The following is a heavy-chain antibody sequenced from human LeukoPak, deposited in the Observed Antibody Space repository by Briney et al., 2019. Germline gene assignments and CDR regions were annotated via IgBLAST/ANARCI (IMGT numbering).Heavy chain of an antibody. V-gene: IGHV4-34*01. CDR3: SMDSSGYYYTASDY. D-gene: IGHD3-22*01. CDR1: GGSFSGYY. CDR2: INHSGST. Sequence: PSETLSLTCAVYGGSFSGYYWSWIRQPPGKGLDWIGEINHSGSTNYNPSLKSRVTISVDTSKNQFSLKLSSVTAADTAVYYCSMDSSGYYYTASDYWGQGTLVTVSS. J-gene: IGHJ4*02.